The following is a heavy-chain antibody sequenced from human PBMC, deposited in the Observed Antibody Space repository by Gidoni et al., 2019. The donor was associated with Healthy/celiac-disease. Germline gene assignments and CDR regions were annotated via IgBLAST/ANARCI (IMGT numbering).Heavy chain of an antibody. CDR1: AFTVRSND. V-gene: IGHV3-53*01. CDR2: IYRGGST. Sequence: EVQLVESGGGLIQPGGSLRLPCAASAFTVRSNDMSWVRQAPVKGLEWGAVIYRGGSTYYADPVKGRFTIYRDNSKNTLYLQMNSLRAEDTAVYYCARGLTHSITMVRGVSDAFDIWGQGTMVTVSS. CDR3: ARGLTHSITMVRGVSDAFDI. J-gene: IGHJ3*02. D-gene: IGHD3-10*01.